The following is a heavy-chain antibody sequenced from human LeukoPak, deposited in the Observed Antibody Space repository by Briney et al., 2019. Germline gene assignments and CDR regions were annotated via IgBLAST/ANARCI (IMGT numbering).Heavy chain of an antibody. CDR1: GGSVSSGSYY. V-gene: IGHV4-61*01. J-gene: IGHJ6*04. D-gene: IGHD5-12*01. CDR2: IYHSGST. Sequence: PSETLSLTCTVSGGSVSSGSYYWSWIRQPPGKGLEWIGYIYHSGSTNYNPSLKSRVTISVDTSKNQFSLKLSSVTAADTAVYYCAREEAYSGYDADYYYGMDVWGKGTTVTVSS. CDR3: AREEAYSGYDADYYYGMDV.